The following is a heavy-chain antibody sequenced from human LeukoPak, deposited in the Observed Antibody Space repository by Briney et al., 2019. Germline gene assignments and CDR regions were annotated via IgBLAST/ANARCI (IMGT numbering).Heavy chain of an antibody. Sequence: GGSLRLSCAASGFTFTNYAMHWVRQAPGKGLEWVAVISNDRSNKHYTDSVKGRFTISRDNSKNTLYLQMNSLRPEDTALYYCARGRFAAPDACDIRGQGTMVTVSS. J-gene: IGHJ3*02. V-gene: IGHV3-30*04. CDR3: ARGRFAAPDACDI. D-gene: IGHD2-15*01. CDR1: GFTFTNYA. CDR2: ISNDRSNK.